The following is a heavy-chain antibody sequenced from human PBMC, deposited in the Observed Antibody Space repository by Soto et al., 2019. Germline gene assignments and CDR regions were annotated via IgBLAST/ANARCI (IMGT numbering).Heavy chain of an antibody. J-gene: IGHJ3*01. CDR3: VRGVQFFVSSTGFSGGQAFDV. CDR1: GFTFRSYW. CDR2: VKHDESEK. V-gene: IGHV3-7*01. D-gene: IGHD3-9*01. Sequence: AHLVESGGGLVQPGGSLRLSCEASGFTFRSYWMNWVRQAPGKGLEWVASVKHDESEKHYVDSVKGRFTISRDNAKNSVYLEMNSLRAEDRAIYFCVRGVQFFVSSTGFSGGQAFDVWGPGTVVTVSS.